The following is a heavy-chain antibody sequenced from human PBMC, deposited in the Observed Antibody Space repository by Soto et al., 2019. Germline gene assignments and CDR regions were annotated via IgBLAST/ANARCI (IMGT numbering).Heavy chain of an antibody. CDR3: ARERIMEMAQIGPIDY. J-gene: IGHJ4*02. CDR1: GFTFSSYG. V-gene: IGHV3-33*01. CDR2: IWYDGSNK. D-gene: IGHD2-8*01. Sequence: PGGSLRLSCASSGFTFSSYGMHWVRQAPGKGLEWVAVIWYDGSNKYYADSVKGRFTISRDNSKNTLYLQMNSLRVEDTAMYYCARERIMEMAQIGPIDYWGQGILVTVSS.